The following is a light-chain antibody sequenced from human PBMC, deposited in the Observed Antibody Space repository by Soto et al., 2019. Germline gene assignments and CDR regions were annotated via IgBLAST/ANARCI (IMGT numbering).Light chain of an antibody. V-gene: IGKV3D-20*02. Sequence: EIVLTQSPGTLSFSPGERSTLSCIASQSVSSSYLAWYQQKPGQAPRLLIYGASSRATGIPDRFSGSGSGTDFTLTISRLEPEDFAIYYCQQSSNWPPINCGQGTRREIK. J-gene: IGKJ5*01. CDR3: QQSSNWPPIN. CDR1: QSVSSSY. CDR2: GAS.